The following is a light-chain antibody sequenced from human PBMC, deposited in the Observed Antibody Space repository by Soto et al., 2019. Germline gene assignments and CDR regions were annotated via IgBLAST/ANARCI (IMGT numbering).Light chain of an antibody. CDR3: QQYNNWPPIT. CDR1: QSVSDY. V-gene: IGKV3-11*01. J-gene: IGKJ5*01. CDR2: EAS. Sequence: EVVLTQSPATLSLSPGERATLSCRASQSVSDYTAWFQQKPGQPPRLVIYEASNRATGIPDRFSGSGSGTDFTLTISSLQSEDFAVYYCQQYNNWPPITFGQGTRLEIK.